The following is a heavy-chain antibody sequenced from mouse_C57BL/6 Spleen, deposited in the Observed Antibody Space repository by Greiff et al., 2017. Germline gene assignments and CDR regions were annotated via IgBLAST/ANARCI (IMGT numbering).Heavy chain of an antibody. J-gene: IGHJ2*01. V-gene: IGHV5-17*01. CDR1: GFTFSDYG. CDR3: ARRLYDYPFDY. Sequence: DVMLVESGGGLVKPGGSLKLSCAASGFTFSDYGMHWVRQAPEKGLEWVAYISSGSSTIYYADTVKGRFTISRDNAKNTLFLQMTSLRSEDTAMYYCARRLYDYPFDYWGQGTTLTVSS. D-gene: IGHD2-4*01. CDR2: ISSGSSTI.